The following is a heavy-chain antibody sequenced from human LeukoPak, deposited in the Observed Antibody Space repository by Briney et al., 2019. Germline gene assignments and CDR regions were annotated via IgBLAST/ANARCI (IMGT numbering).Heavy chain of an antibody. D-gene: IGHD6-25*01. Sequence: GGSLRLSCAASGFTFSSYDMHWVRQATGKGLEWVSAIGTAGDTYYPGSVKGRFTISRENAKNSLYLQMNSLRAGDTAVYYCAMGRAAAGTSDYYYYGIDVWGQGTTVTVSS. CDR1: GFTFSSYD. V-gene: IGHV3-13*01. CDR2: IGTAGDT. J-gene: IGHJ6*02. CDR3: AMGRAAAGTSDYYYYGIDV.